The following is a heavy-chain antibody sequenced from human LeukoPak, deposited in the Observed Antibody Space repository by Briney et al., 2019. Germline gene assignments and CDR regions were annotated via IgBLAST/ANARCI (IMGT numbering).Heavy chain of an antibody. CDR2: ISGSGGST. CDR1: GFTFSSYA. J-gene: IGHJ4*02. Sequence: GGSLRLSCAASGFTFSSYAMSWVRQAPGKGLEWVSAISGSGGSTYYADSVKGRFTISRDNSKNTPYLQMNSLRAEDTAVYYCANIYDFWSGYLDYWGQGTLVTVSS. CDR3: ANIYDFWSGYLDY. D-gene: IGHD3-3*01. V-gene: IGHV3-23*01.